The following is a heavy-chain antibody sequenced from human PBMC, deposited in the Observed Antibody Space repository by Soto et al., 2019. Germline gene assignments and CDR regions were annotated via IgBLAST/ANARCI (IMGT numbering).Heavy chain of an antibody. D-gene: IGHD3-9*01. J-gene: IGHJ4*02. CDR1: GFTFSNAW. CDR2: IKSKTDGGTT. CDR3: TTLDYDILTGWGGHFDY. V-gene: IGHV3-15*01. Sequence: VQLVESGGGLVKPGGSLRLSCAASGFTFSNAWMSWVRQAPGKGLEWVGRIKSKTDGGTTDYAAPVKGRFTISRDGSKNTLYLQMNSLKTEDTAVYYCTTLDYDILTGWGGHFDYWGQGTLVTVSS.